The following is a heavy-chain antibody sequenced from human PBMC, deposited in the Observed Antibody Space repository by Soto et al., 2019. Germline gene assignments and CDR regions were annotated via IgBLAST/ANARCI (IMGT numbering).Heavy chain of an antibody. CDR3: ARGLSGSSTKSNWFDP. D-gene: IGHD1-26*01. CDR1: GYTFTSYD. V-gene: IGHV1-8*01. CDR2: MNPNSGNT. Sequence: GASVKVSCKASGYTFTSYDINWVRQATGQGLEWMGWMNPNSGNTGYAQKFQGRVTMTRNTSISTAYMELSSLRSEDTAVYYCARGLSGSSTKSNWFDPWGQGTLVTVSS. J-gene: IGHJ5*02.